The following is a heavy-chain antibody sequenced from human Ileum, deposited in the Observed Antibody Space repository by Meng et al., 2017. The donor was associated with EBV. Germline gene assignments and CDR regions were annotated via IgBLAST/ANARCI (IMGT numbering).Heavy chain of an antibody. D-gene: IGHD4-17*01. V-gene: IGHV4-34*01. CDR1: GWSFSDYY. CDR2: IHPSGIT. Sequence: VQLRWWGHGLLKPSDARLLTSAVYGWSFSDYYWRWIRQSPGKGLEWIGEIHPSGITNYNPSLNSRVTISVDTSKNQFSLKLTSVTAADTAMYYCTRGLDYAKQGYWGQGTLVTVS. J-gene: IGHJ4*02. CDR3: TRGLDYAKQGY.